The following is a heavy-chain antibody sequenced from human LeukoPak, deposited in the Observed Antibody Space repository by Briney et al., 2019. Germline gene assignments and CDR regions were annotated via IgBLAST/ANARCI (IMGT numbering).Heavy chain of an antibody. CDR1: GYTFIRYG. CDR2: IIPIFGTA. J-gene: IGHJ5*02. Sequence: ASVKVSCKASGYTFIRYGISWVRQAPGQGLEWMGGIIPIFGTANYAQKFQGRVTITADKSTSTAYMELSSLRSEDTAVYYCARAPFRTGTTYWFDPWGQGTLVTVSS. CDR3: ARAPFRTGTTYWFDP. V-gene: IGHV1-69*06. D-gene: IGHD1-7*01.